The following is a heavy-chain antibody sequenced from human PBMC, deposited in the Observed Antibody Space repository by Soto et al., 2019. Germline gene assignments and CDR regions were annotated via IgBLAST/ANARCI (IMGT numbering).Heavy chain of an antibody. V-gene: IGHV1-3*01. CDR2: INAGNGNT. D-gene: IGHD1-26*01. Sequence: QVQLVQSGAEAKKPGASVKVSCKASGYTFTSYAMHWVRQAPGQRLEWMGWINAGNGNTKYSQKFQGRVTITRDTSASTAYMELSSLRSEDTAVYYCAGGGSGSYYIFDYWGQGTLVTVSS. CDR3: AGGGSGSYYIFDY. CDR1: GYTFTSYA. J-gene: IGHJ4*02.